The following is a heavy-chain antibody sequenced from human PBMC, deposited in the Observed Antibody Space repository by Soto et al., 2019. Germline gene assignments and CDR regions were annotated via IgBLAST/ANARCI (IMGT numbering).Heavy chain of an antibody. CDR2: ISYDGSNK. J-gene: IGHJ4*02. Sequence: GGSLRLSCAASGFTFSSYAMHWVRQAPGKGLEWVAVISYDGSNKYYADSVKGRFTISRDNSKNTLYLQMNSLRAEDTAVYYCARDSRSSGWYYFDYWGQGTLVTVSS. V-gene: IGHV3-30-3*01. CDR3: ARDSRSSGWYYFDY. D-gene: IGHD6-19*01. CDR1: GFTFSSYA.